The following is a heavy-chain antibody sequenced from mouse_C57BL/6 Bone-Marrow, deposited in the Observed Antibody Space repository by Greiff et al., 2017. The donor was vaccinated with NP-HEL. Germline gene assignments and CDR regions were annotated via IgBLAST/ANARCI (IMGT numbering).Heavy chain of an antibody. CDR3: AKEGRTTVVARYFDV. CDR1: GFTFSDYG. V-gene: IGHV5-17*01. D-gene: IGHD1-1*01. Sequence: EVHLVESGGGLVKPGGSLKLSCAASGFTFSDYGMHWVRQAPEKGLEWVAYISSGSSTIYYADTVKGRFTISRDNAKNTLFLQMTSLRSEDTAMYYCAKEGRTTVVARYFDVWGTGTTVTVSS. CDR2: ISSGSSTI. J-gene: IGHJ1*03.